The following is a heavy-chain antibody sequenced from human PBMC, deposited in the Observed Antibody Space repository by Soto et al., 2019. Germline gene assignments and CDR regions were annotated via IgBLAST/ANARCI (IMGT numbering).Heavy chain of an antibody. D-gene: IGHD3-3*02. CDR1: GGTFSSYT. J-gene: IGHJ4*02. CDR2: IIPILGIA. CDR3: ARAPFKVPGSLVY. V-gene: IGHV1-69*02. Sequence: QVQLVQSGAEVKKPGSSVKVSCKASGGTFSSYTISWVRQAPGQGLEWMGRIIPILGIANYAQKFQGRVTITADKSTSTAYMELSSLRSEDTAVYYCARAPFKVPGSLVYWGQGTLVTVSS.